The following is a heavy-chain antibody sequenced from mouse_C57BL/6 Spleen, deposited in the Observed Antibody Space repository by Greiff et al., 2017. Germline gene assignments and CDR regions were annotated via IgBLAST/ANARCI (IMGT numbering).Heavy chain of an antibody. Sequence: QVQLQQPGAELVRPGTSVKVSCKASGYAFTNYLIEWVKQRPGQGLEWIGVINPGSGGTNYNEKFKGKATLTADKSSSTAYMQLSSLTSEDSAVFFGARGRVTTCGDYYAMDYWGQGTSVTVSS. CDR1: GYAFTNYL. CDR2: INPGSGGT. J-gene: IGHJ4*01. V-gene: IGHV1-54*01. D-gene: IGHD2-2*01. CDR3: ARGRVTTCGDYYAMDY.